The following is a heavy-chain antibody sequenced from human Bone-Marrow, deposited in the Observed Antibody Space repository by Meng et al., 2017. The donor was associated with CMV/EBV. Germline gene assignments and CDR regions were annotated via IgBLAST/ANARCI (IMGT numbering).Heavy chain of an antibody. CDR2: INPNSGGT. Sequence: ASVKVSCKASGGSFSSYAFSWVRQAPGQGLEWMGWINPNSGGTNYAQKFQGRVTMTRDTSISTAYMELSRLRSDDTAVYYCAREAGGYCSSTSCRPAYNWFDPWGQGTLVTVSS. CDR1: GGSFSSYA. V-gene: IGHV1-2*02. CDR3: AREAGGYCSSTSCRPAYNWFDP. D-gene: IGHD2-2*01. J-gene: IGHJ5*02.